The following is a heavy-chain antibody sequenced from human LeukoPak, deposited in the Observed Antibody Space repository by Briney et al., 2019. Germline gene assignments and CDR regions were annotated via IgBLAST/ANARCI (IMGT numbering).Heavy chain of an antibody. CDR2: ISHDGNNK. J-gene: IGHJ4*02. CDR1: GFTFSSYA. Sequence: GGSLRLSCAASGFTFSSYAMSWVRQAPGKGLEWVAVISHDGNNKYYADSVKGRFSISRDNSRSTLYLQMNSLRPEDTAVYYCARSNPGDYTLHLIDSWGQGTLVTVSS. V-gene: IGHV3-30*03. CDR3: ARSNPGDYTLHLIDS. D-gene: IGHD4-17*01.